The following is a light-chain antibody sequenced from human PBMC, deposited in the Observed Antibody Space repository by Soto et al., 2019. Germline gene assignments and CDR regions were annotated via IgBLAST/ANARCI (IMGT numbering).Light chain of an antibody. CDR1: QSVSSN. V-gene: IGKV3-11*01. CDR3: QQRSNGPPIT. CDR2: DAS. Sequence: EIVMTQSPATLSVSPKERATLSCRASQSVSSNLAWYQQKPGQAPRLLIYDASNRASGVPPRFSGSGSGTDFTLSISSIEPEDFAVYYCQQRSNGPPITFGQGTRLEIK. J-gene: IGKJ5*01.